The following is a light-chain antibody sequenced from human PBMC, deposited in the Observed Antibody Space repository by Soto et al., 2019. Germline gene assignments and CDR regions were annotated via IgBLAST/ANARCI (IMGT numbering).Light chain of an antibody. CDR3: SSYTSSSTLFG. CDR1: SSDDGGYNY. J-gene: IGLJ1*01. CDR2: DVS. Sequence: QSVLTQPASVSGSPGQSITISCTGTSSDDGGYNYVSWYQQHPGKAPKLMNYDVSNRPSGVSNRFSGSKSGNTASLTISGLQAEDEADYYCSSYTSSSTLFGFGTGTKVTVL. V-gene: IGLV2-14*01.